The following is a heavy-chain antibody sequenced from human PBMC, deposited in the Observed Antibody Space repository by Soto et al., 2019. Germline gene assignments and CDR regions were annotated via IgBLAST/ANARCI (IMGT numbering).Heavy chain of an antibody. D-gene: IGHD6-19*01. CDR1: GFSLSTSGMC. Sequence: VSGPTLVNPTQTLTLTCTFSGFSLSTSGMCVSWIRQPPGKALEWLALIDWDDDKYYSTSLKTRLTISKDTSKNQVVLTMTNMDPVDTAKYYCARINREGWQWLAIDYWGQGTLVTVSS. CDR2: IDWDDDK. V-gene: IGHV2-70*01. J-gene: IGHJ4*02. CDR3: ARINREGWQWLAIDY.